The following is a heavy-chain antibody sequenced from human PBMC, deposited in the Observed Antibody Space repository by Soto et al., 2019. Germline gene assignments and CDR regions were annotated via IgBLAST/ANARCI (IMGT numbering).Heavy chain of an antibody. CDR2: TYYRSKWYN. CDR1: VDSVSSNSAA. V-gene: IGHV6-1*01. D-gene: IGHD6-13*01. J-gene: IGHJ4*02. Sequence: PSQTLSLTCAISVDSVSSNSAAWNWIRQSPSRGLEWLGRTYYRSKWYNDYAVSVKSRITINPDTSKNQFSLQLNSVTPEDTAVYYCARDPAAYHIAAAGFDYWGQGTLVTVSS. CDR3: ARDPAAYHIAAAGFDY.